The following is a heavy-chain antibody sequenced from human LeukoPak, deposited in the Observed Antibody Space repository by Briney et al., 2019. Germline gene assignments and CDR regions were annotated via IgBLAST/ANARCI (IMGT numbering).Heavy chain of an antibody. Sequence: PGESLKISCKGSGYSFTGYWIGWVRQMPGKGLEWMGIIYPGDSDTRYSPSFQGQVTISADKSISTAYLQWSSLKASDTAMYYCAIPAGDQGYYYGMDVWGQGTTVTVSS. CDR1: GYSFTGYW. D-gene: IGHD7-27*01. V-gene: IGHV5-51*01. CDR3: AIPAGDQGYYYGMDV. J-gene: IGHJ6*02. CDR2: IYPGDSDT.